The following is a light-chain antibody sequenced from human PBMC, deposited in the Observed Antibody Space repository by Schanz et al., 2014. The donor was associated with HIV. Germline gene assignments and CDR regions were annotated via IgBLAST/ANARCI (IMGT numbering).Light chain of an antibody. J-gene: IGLJ3*02. V-gene: IGLV2-14*03. Sequence: QSALTQPASVSGSPGQSITISCTGTSSDVGGYNYVSWYQQHPGKAPKLMIYDVTSRPSGVSTRFSASKFGDTASLTISGLQAEDEGDYYCCSCTNTNTWVFGGGTKLTVL. CDR3: CSCTNTNTWV. CDR2: DVT. CDR1: SSDVGGYNY.